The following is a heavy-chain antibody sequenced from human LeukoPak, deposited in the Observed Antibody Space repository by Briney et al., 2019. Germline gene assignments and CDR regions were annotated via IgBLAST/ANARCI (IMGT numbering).Heavy chain of an antibody. CDR2: ISGSGGST. CDR1: GFTFSSYA. Sequence: GGSLRLSCAASGFTFSSYAMSWVRQAPGKGLEWVSAISGSGGSTYYADSVKGRFTISRDNSKNTLYLQMNSLRAEDTAVYYCARVPKDEAVVVLYYFDYWGQGTLVTVSS. V-gene: IGHV3-23*01. D-gene: IGHD2-15*01. J-gene: IGHJ4*02. CDR3: ARVPKDEAVVVLYYFDY.